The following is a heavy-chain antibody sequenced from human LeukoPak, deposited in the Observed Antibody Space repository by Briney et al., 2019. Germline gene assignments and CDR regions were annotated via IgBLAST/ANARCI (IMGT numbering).Heavy chain of an antibody. CDR3: ARGGRSKYSNSSGDY. V-gene: IGHV3-48*03. CDR2: ISSSGSTI. J-gene: IGHJ4*02. D-gene: IGHD6-6*01. Sequence: GGSLRLSCAASGFTFSSYEMNWVRQSPGKGLEWVAYISSSGSTIYYADSVKGRFSISRDNAKNSLYLQMNSLRAEDTAVYYCARGGRSKYSNSSGDYWGQGTLVTVSS. CDR1: GFTFSSYE.